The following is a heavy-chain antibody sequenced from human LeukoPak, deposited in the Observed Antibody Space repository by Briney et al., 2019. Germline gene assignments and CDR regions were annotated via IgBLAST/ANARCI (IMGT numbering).Heavy chain of an antibody. D-gene: IGHD6-19*01. Sequence: PSETLSLTCTVSGGSISSGSYYWSWIRQPAGKGLEWIGRIYTSGSTNYNPSLKSRVTISVDTSKNQFSLKLSSVTAADTAVYYCAGSSGWVLGNFDYWGQGTLVTVSS. V-gene: IGHV4-61*02. CDR2: IYTSGST. J-gene: IGHJ4*02. CDR3: AGSSGWVLGNFDY. CDR1: GGSISSGSYY.